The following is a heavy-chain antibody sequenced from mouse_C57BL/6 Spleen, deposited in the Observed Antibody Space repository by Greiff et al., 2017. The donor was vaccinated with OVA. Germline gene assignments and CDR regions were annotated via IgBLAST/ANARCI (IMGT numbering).Heavy chain of an antibody. CDR2: IYPGSGST. J-gene: IGHJ2*01. Sequence: QVQLKQPGAELVKPGASVKMSCKASGYTFTSYWITWVKQRPGQGLEWIGDIYPGSGSTNYNEKFKSKATLTVDTSSSTAYMQLSSLTSEDSAVYYCARGTTVVAHYFDYWGQGTTLTVSS. V-gene: IGHV1-55*01. D-gene: IGHD1-1*01. CDR1: GYTFTSYW. CDR3: ARGTTVVAHYFDY.